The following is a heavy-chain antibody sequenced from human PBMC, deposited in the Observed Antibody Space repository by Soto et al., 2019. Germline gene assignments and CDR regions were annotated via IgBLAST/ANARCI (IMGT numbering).Heavy chain of an antibody. CDR2: INPNNGNT. Sequence: ASVKVSCKASGYSFTTYDINWVRQATGQGLEWMGWINPNNGNTGYAQKFQGRVTLTRTTSISTAYMGLSSLRSDDTAVYYCARTSSGTREGFDPWGQGTLVTVSS. CDR1: GYSFTTYD. J-gene: IGHJ5*02. CDR3: ARTSSGTREGFDP. D-gene: IGHD1-7*01. V-gene: IGHV1-8*01.